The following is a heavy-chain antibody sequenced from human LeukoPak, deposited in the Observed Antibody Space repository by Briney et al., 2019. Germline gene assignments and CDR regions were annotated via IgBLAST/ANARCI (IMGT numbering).Heavy chain of an antibody. V-gene: IGHV3-33*01. J-gene: IGHJ4*02. Sequence: GGSLRLSCAASGFTFSYYGMHWVRQAPGKGLEWVAVLWSDGSKTYYADSVKGRFTISRDNAKNSLYLQMNSLRDEDTAVYYCARDRAAADWGQGTLVTVSS. D-gene: IGHD6-13*01. CDR2: LWSDGSKT. CDR3: ARDRAAAD. CDR1: GFTFSYYG.